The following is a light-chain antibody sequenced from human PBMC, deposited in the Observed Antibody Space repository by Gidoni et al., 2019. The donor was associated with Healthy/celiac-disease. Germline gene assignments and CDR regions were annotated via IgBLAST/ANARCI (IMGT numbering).Light chain of an antibody. CDR1: SSNIGSNY. CDR3: AAWDDSLSGVV. V-gene: IGLV1-47*01. CDR2: RNN. Sequence: QSVLPQPPSASGTPGQRVTISCSGSSSNIGSNYVYWYQQLPGTAPKLLIYRNNQRPSGVPDRFSGSKSGTSASLAISGLRSEDEADYYCAAWDDSLSGVVFSGGTKLTVL. J-gene: IGLJ2*01.